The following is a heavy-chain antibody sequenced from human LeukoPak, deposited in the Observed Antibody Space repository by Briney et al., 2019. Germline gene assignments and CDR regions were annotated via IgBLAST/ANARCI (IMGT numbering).Heavy chain of an antibody. CDR1: GFTVSSNS. Sequence: PGGSLRLSCTVSGFTVSSNSMSWVRQAPGKGLEWIGSIYYSGSTYYNPSLKSRVTISVDTSKNQFSLKLSSVTAADTAVYYCARRRGGDHFDYWGQGTLVTVSS. CDR2: IYYSGST. CDR3: ARRRGGDHFDY. V-gene: IGHV4-59*05. J-gene: IGHJ4*02. D-gene: IGHD2-21*02.